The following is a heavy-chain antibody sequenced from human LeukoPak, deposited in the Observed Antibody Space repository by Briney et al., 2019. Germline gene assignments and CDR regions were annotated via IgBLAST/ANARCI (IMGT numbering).Heavy chain of an antibody. V-gene: IGHV3-23*01. Sequence: GGSLRLSCAASGFTFTNSAMSWVRQAPGTGLEWVSSIGGHVHSTYYADSVKGRFTISRDNSKNTLYLQMNSLRAEDTAVYYCAKVPEGSGSYYTVYWGQGTLVTVSS. J-gene: IGHJ4*02. CDR3: AKVPEGSGSYYTVY. D-gene: IGHD3-10*01. CDR2: IGGHVHST. CDR1: GFTFTNSA.